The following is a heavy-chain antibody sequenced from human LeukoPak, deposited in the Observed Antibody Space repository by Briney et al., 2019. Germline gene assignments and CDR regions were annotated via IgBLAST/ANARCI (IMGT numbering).Heavy chain of an antibody. D-gene: IGHD6-19*01. V-gene: IGHV3-21*01. J-gene: IGHJ4*02. CDR3: ARDRIIAVAEPFDY. CDR2: ISSSSSYI. CDR1: GFTFSSYS. Sequence: GGSLRLSCAASGFTFSSYSMNWVRQAPGKGLEWVSSISSSSSYIYYADSVKGRFTISRDNAKNSLYLQMNSLRAEDTAVYYCARDRIIAVAEPFDYWGQGTLVTVSS.